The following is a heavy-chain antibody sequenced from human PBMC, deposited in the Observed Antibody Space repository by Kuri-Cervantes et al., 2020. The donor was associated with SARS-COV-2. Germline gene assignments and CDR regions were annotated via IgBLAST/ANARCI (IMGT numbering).Heavy chain of an antibody. CDR2: IYQSGST. J-gene: IGHJ6*02. CDR1: GYPISSGYY. CDR3: ARTTELRYHHPPPETYYYGMDV. V-gene: IGHV4-38-2*01. Sequence: GSLRLPFAVPGYPISSGYYWGWIRQPPGKGLEWIGSIYQSGSTYYNPSLKSRVTISEDTSKNQFSLKLSSVTAADTAVYYFARTTELRYHHPPPETYYYGMDVWGQGTTVTVSS. D-gene: IGHD3-9*01.